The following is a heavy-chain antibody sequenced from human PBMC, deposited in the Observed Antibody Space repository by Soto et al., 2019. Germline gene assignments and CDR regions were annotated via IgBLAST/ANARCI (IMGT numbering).Heavy chain of an antibody. CDR1: GFTFDDYG. CDR2: INWNGGST. CDR3: ARRKIIILRGDQLYYGLDV. Sequence: PGGSLRLSCAASGFTFDDYGMSWVRQAPGKGLEWVSGINWNGGSTAYADSVKGRFTISRDNAKNSLYLQMNSLRAEDTAVYYCARRKIIILRGDQLYYGLDVWGQGTTVTVSS. V-gene: IGHV3-20*04. J-gene: IGHJ6*02. D-gene: IGHD3-10*01.